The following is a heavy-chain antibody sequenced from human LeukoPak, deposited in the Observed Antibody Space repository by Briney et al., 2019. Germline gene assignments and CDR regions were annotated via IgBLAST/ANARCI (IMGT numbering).Heavy chain of an antibody. J-gene: IGHJ1*01. Sequence: GGSLRLSCTASGFTFSDYSMNWVRQAPGKGLEWVSSISRRSRHVYYAGSVKGRFTISRDNAWNSLYLQMNSLRAEDMAVYFCVRDLLGSGSTTAYLHHWGQGTLVTVSS. V-gene: IGHV3-21*01. D-gene: IGHD1-1*01. CDR3: VRDLLGSGSTTAYLHH. CDR1: GFTFSDYS. CDR2: ISRRSRHV.